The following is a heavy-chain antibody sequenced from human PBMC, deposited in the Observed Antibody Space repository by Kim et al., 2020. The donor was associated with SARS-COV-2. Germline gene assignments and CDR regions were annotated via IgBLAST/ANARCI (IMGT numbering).Heavy chain of an antibody. J-gene: IGHJ4*02. D-gene: IGHD2-21*01. Sequence: TPSLKGRVTISVDRSKNQFSLKLSSVTAADKAVYYCARARGYFGGTPFDYWGQGTLVTVSS. CDR3: ARARGYFGGTPFDY. V-gene: IGHV4-30-2*01.